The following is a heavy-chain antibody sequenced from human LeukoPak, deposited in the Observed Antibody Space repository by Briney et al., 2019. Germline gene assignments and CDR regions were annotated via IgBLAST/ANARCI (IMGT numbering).Heavy chain of an antibody. CDR2: ISSSSNVI. V-gene: IGHV3-48*01. D-gene: IGHD6-19*01. J-gene: IGHJ5*02. CDR1: GFTFNSYA. CDR3: ARGADTGYSSDS. Sequence: GGSLSLSCAASGFTFNSYAFNWVRQAPGKGLEWVSYISSSSNVIYYTDSVKGRFTISRDNARNLLSLQMNSLRAEDAAVYYCARGADTGYSSDSWGQGTLVTVSS.